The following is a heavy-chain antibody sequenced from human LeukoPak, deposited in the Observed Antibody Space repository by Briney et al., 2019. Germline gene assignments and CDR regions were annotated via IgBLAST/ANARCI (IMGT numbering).Heavy chain of an antibody. V-gene: IGHV3-23*01. CDR1: GFAFSNYA. CDR2: ISGFNT. CDR3: ARGSFGTHWYFDL. D-gene: IGHD3-10*01. Sequence: QPGGSLRLSCTTSGFAFSNYAMNWVRQAPGKGPEWVSGISGFNTYYADSVKGRFTIFRDNSKNTLSLLMNSLRAEDTAVYYCARGSFGTHWYFDLWGRGTLVTVSS. J-gene: IGHJ2*01.